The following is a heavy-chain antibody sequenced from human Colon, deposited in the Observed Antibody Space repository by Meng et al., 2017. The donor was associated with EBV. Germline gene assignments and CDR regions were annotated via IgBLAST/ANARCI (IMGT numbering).Heavy chain of an antibody. CDR3: ARDLRVWFGEFKN. V-gene: IGHV1-2*02. D-gene: IGHD3-10*01. CDR1: GYTFTGYY. CDR2: INPNSGGT. Sequence: QGPWVQSGAELKRPWVSVKVSCKASGYTFTGYYMHWVRQAPGQGLEWMGWINPNSGGTNYAQKFQGRVTMTRDTSISTAYMELSRLRSDDTAVYYCARDLRVWFGEFKNWGQGTLVTVSS. J-gene: IGHJ4*02.